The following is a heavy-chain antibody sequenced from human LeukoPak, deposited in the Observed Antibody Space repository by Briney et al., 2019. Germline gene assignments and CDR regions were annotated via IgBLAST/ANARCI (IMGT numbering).Heavy chain of an antibody. CDR1: GGTFSSYA. D-gene: IGHD5-24*01. CDR3: ASFRWAAAAGLQVFDY. V-gene: IGHV1-69*13. Sequence: VASVKVSCKASGGTFSSYAISWVRQAPGQGLEWMGGIIPIFGTANYAQKFQGRVTITADESTSTAYMELSSLRSEDTAVYYCASFRWAAAAGLQVFDYWGQGTLVTVSS. CDR2: IIPIFGTA. J-gene: IGHJ4*02.